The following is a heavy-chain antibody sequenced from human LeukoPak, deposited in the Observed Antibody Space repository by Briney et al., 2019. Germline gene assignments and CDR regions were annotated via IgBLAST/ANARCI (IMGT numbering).Heavy chain of an antibody. CDR1: GFTFSGSA. D-gene: IGHD6-13*01. J-gene: IGHJ4*02. CDR3: TGSSWYSDDY. V-gene: IGHV3-73*01. CDR2: IRSKANSYAT. Sequence: GGSLRLSCAASGFTFSGSAMHWVRQASGKGLEWVGRIRSKANSYATAYAASVKGRFTISRDDSKNTAYLQMNSLETEDTAVYYCTGSSWYSDDYWGQGTLVTVSS.